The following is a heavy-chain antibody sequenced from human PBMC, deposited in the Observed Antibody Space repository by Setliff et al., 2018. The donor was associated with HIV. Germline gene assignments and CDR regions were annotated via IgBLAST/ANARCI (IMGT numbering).Heavy chain of an antibody. D-gene: IGHD6-19*01. Sequence: SETLSLTCTVSGGSISSSSYYWGWIRQPPGKGLEWIGSIYYSGRTYYNPSLKSRVSTSVEKSKNQFSLKLSSVTAADTAVYYCATMGRRGWFIDYWGQGTLVTVSS. CDR3: ATMGRRGWFIDY. J-gene: IGHJ4*02. V-gene: IGHV4-39*01. CDR2: IYYSGRT. CDR1: GGSISSSSYY.